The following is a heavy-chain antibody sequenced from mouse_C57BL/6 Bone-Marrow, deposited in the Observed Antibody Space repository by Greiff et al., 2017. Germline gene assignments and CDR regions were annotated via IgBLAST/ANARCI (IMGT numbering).Heavy chain of an antibody. CDR1: GYSITSGHY. CDR2: ISYDGSN. CDR3: AREGTTVVALYYYAMDY. V-gene: IGHV3-6*01. J-gene: IGHJ4*01. D-gene: IGHD1-1*01. Sequence: EVKLMESGPGLVKPSQSLSLTCSVTGYSITSGHYWNWIRQFPGNKLEWMGYISYDGSNNYNPSLKNRISITRDTSKNQFFLKLNSVTTEDTATYYCAREGTTVVALYYYAMDYWGQGTSVTVSS.